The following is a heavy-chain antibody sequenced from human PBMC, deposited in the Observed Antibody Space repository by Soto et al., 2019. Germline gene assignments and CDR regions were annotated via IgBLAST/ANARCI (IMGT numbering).Heavy chain of an antibody. CDR1: GYTFTSYD. D-gene: IGHD3-3*01. CDR2: MNPNSGNT. J-gene: IGHJ6*04. V-gene: IGHV1-8*01. CDR3: ASGVNSYYVFWSGYSRRWDV. Sequence: ASVKVSCKASGYTFTSYDINWVRQATGQGHERMGWMNPNSGNTGYAQKFQGRVTMTRNTSISTAYMELSSLRSEDTAVYYCASGVNSYYVFWSGYSRRWDVWGKGTPVTVSS.